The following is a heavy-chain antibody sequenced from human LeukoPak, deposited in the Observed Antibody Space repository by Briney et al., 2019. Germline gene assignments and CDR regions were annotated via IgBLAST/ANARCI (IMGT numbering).Heavy chain of an antibody. Sequence: GGSLRLSCAASGFTFSRYWMHWVRHAPGKGLVWVSRINSDGSSTAYADSVKGRFTISRDNAKNTLYMQMNSLRAEDTAVYYCARDLFYDSSGYYAFDYWGQGTLVTVSS. CDR2: INSDGSST. D-gene: IGHD3-22*01. V-gene: IGHV3-74*01. J-gene: IGHJ4*02. CDR1: GFTFSRYW. CDR3: ARDLFYDSSGYYAFDY.